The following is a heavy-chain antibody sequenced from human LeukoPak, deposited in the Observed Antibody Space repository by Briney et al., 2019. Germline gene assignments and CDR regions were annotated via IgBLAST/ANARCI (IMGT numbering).Heavy chain of an antibody. Sequence: SETLSLTCAVYGGSFSGCYWSWIRQPPGKGLEWIGEINHSGSTNYNPSLKSRVTISVDTSKNQFSLKLSSVTAADTAVYYCATPRPGGKVTAITTSFDYWGQGTLVTVSS. CDR1: GGSFSGCY. CDR2: INHSGST. J-gene: IGHJ4*02. D-gene: IGHD2-21*02. CDR3: ATPRPGGKVTAITTSFDY. V-gene: IGHV4-34*01.